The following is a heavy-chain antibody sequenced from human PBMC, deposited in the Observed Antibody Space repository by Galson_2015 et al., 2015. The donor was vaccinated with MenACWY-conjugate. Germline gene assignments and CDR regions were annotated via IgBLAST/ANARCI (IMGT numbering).Heavy chain of an antibody. CDR3: AREYCSSITCLFDY. CDR2: ISSSSTTT. J-gene: IGHJ4*02. D-gene: IGHD2-2*01. Sequence: SLRLSCAASGFTFSTYRMNWVRQAPGKGLEWVSYISSSSTTTHYAASVKGRFTISRDNAKNSLYLQMNSLRPEDAAVYYCAREYCSSITCLFDYWGQGALVTVSS. CDR1: GFTFSTYR. V-gene: IGHV3-48*04.